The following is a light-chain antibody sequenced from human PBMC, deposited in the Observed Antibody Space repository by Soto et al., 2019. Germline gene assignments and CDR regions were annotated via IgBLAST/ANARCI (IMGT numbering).Light chain of an antibody. Sequence: QSALTHPASVSGSPGQSITISCTGTRSDVCGYDYVSWYQVHPGKAPKLMVVEVSNRLSGVSYRCSGSKSGNTASLTISALQDYQQLTTCRRTSKIMTDYFFGNGTKV. CDR3: RTSKIMTDYF. J-gene: IGLJ1*01. V-gene: IGLV2-14*01. CDR1: RSDVCGYDY. CDR2: EVS.